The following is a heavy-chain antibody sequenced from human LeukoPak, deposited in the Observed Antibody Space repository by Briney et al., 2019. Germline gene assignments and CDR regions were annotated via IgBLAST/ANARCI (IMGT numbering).Heavy chain of an antibody. D-gene: IGHD3-10*01. J-gene: IGHJ5*02. Sequence: PSETLSLTCTVSGGSISSGDYYWSWIRQPPGKGLEWIGYIYYNGSTYYNPSRKSRVTISVDTSKNQFSLKLSSVTAADTAVYYCARTSLGGAWFDPWGQGTLVTVSS. CDR2: IYYNGST. CDR3: ARTSLGGAWFDP. CDR1: GGSISSGDYY. V-gene: IGHV4-30-4*08.